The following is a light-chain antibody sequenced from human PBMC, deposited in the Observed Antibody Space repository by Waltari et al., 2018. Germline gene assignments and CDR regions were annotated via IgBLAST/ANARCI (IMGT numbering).Light chain of an antibody. J-gene: IGKJ5*01. CDR2: DAY. CDR1: QDISNY. CDR3: QQYDDLPIT. Sequence: DIQMTQSPSYLSASVGDRVTITCQASQDISNYLNWYQQKTGTAPKLLIYDAYNLETGVPSRFSGSGSGADFTFTISSLQPEDIATYYCQQYDDLPITFGQGTRLEIK. V-gene: IGKV1-33*01.